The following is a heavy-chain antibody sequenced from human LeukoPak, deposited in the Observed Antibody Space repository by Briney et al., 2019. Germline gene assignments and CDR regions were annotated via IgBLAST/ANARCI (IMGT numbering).Heavy chain of an antibody. CDR2: ITGSGDST. CDR1: GFTFTTYA. Sequence: PGGSLRLSCAASGFTFTTYAMSWVRQAPGKGLEWVSSITGSGDSTYYADSVKGRFTISRDNSKNTLYLQMNSLRAEDTAVYYCAKPYYGSGSYYGFNYYAFDYWGQGTLVTVSS. J-gene: IGHJ4*02. CDR3: AKPYYGSGSYYGFNYYAFDY. V-gene: IGHV3-23*01. D-gene: IGHD3-10*01.